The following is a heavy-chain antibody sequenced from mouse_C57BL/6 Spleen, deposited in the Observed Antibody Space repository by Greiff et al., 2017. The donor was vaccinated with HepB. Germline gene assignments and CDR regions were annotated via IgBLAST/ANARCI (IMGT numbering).Heavy chain of an antibody. CDR1: GYTFTDYY. Sequence: EVQLQQSGPELVKPGASVKISCKASGYTFTDYYMNWVKQSHGKSLEWIGDINPNNGGTSYNQKFKGKATLTVDKSSSTAYMELRSLTSEDSAVYYCAMFDGYPYYFDYWGQGTTLTVSS. CDR2: INPNNGGT. J-gene: IGHJ2*01. D-gene: IGHD2-3*01. CDR3: AMFDGYPYYFDY. V-gene: IGHV1-26*01.